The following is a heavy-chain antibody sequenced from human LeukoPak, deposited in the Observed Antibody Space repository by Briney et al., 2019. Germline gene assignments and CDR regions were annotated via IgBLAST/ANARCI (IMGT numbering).Heavy chain of an antibody. V-gene: IGHV4-39*01. CDR3: ARHDGDPFDY. CDR1: GGSISSSSYY. D-gene: IGHD3-10*01. Sequence: SETLSLTCTVSGGSISSSSYYWGWIRQPPGKGLEWIGSIYYSGSTNYNPSLKSRVSVSVDTSKNQFSLKLSSVTAADTAVYYCARHDGDPFDYWGQGSLVPVSS. CDR2: IYYSGST. J-gene: IGHJ4*02.